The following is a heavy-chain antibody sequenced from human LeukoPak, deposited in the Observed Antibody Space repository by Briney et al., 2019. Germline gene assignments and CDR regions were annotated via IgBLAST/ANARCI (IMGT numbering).Heavy chain of an antibody. V-gene: IGHV4-4*02. CDR1: GGSISSSNW. CDR3: ARRLMGQDYDFWSGYYTPGWFDP. J-gene: IGHJ5*02. Sequence: NPSGTLSLTCAVSGGSISSSNWWSWVRQPPGKGLEWIGEIYHSGSTNYNPSLKSRVTISVDKSKNQFSLKLSSVTAADTAVYYCARRLMGQDYDFWSGYYTPGWFDPWGQGTLVTVSS. CDR2: IYHSGST. D-gene: IGHD3-3*01.